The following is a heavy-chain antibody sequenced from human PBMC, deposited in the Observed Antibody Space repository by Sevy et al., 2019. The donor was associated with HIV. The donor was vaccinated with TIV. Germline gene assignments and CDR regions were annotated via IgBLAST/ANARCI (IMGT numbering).Heavy chain of an antibody. Sequence: GGSLRLSCAASGFTFSSYWMSWVRQAPGKGLEWVANIKQDGSEKYYVDSVKGRFTISRDNAKNSLYLQMNSLRAEDTAVYYCARGGVITIFGGGGMDVWGQGTTVTVSS. CDR2: IKQDGSEK. CDR1: GFTFSSYW. J-gene: IGHJ6*02. CDR3: ARGGVITIFGGGGMDV. V-gene: IGHV3-7*03. D-gene: IGHD3-3*01.